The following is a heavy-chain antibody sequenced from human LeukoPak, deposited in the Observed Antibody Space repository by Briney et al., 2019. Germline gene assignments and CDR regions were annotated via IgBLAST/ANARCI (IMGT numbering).Heavy chain of an antibody. CDR1: NDSISPLY. Sequence: PSETLSLTCTVSNDSISPLYWGWIRQPPGKGLEFIGYIFYSGTTNFNPSLKSRVTLSVDTSKNQFSLRLNSVTAADTAVYYCARANLLGYCSGGSCYPTTGFDYWGQGTLVTVSS. CDR3: ARANLLGYCSGGSCYPTTGFDY. J-gene: IGHJ4*02. V-gene: IGHV4-59*11. D-gene: IGHD2-15*01. CDR2: IFYSGTT.